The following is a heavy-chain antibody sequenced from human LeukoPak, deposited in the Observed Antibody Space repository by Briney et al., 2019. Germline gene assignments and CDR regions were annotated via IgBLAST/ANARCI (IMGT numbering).Heavy chain of an antibody. CDR2: ISAGGDRT. CDR3: ARSTVGTSCCTAVDY. D-gene: IGHD1-26*01. Sequence: GGSLRLSCAASGFTFSTYAMTWVRQAPGKGLEWVSGISAGGDRTYYTDSVKGRFTISRDNSKNTLYLQMNSLRAEDTAEYYCARSTVGTSCCTAVDYWGQGTLVTVSS. CDR1: GFTFSTYA. V-gene: IGHV3-23*01. J-gene: IGHJ4*02.